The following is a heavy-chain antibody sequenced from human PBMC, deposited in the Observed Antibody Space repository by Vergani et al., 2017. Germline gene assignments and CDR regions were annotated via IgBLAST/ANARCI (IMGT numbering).Heavy chain of an antibody. Sequence: VQLVESGGGLVQPGGSLRLSCTASGFTFSNYWMQWVRQAPGKGLMWVSRINSDGDSTSYADSVKGRFTISRDNAKNTLYLQMDSLRAEDTAVYYCARDSPLRSGYYREYFQHWGQGTLVTVSS. V-gene: IGHV3-74*01. CDR2: INSDGDST. CDR1: GFTFSNYW. D-gene: IGHD3-22*01. J-gene: IGHJ1*01. CDR3: ARDSPLRSGYYREYFQH.